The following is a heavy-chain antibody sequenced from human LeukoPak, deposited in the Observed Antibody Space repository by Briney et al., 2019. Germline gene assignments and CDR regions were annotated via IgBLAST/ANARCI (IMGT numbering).Heavy chain of an antibody. CDR1: GYTFTSYG. CDR2: ISSYNGDT. D-gene: IGHD4-23*01. V-gene: IGHV1-18*01. J-gene: IGHJ4*02. Sequence: GASVKVSCKASGYTFTSYGITWVRQAPGQGLEWMGWISSYNGDTKYAQKVQGRVTVTTDTSTSTAYMELRSLSLDDTAVYYCARGDYGGGFDYWGQGTLVTFSS. CDR3: ARGDYGGGFDY.